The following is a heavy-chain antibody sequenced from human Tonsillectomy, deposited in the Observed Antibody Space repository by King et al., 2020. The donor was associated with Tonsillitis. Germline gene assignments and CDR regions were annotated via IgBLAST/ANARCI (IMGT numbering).Heavy chain of an antibody. CDR2: IWYDGSNK. J-gene: IGHJ3*02. CDR1: GFTFSIYG. CDR3: ARGSGVPAPAAFDI. V-gene: IGHV3-33*01. Sequence: VQLVESGGGVVQPGRSLRLSCAASGFTFSIYGMHWVRQAPGKGLEGVAVIWYDGSNKYYVDSVKGRFIISRDNSKNTLYLQMNRLRAEDTAVYYCARGSGVPAPAAFDIWGQGTMVTVS. D-gene: IGHD2-2*01.